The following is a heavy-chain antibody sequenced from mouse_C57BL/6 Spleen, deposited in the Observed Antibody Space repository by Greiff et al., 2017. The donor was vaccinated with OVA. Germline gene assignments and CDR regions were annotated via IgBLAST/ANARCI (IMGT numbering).Heavy chain of an antibody. J-gene: IGHJ2*01. V-gene: IGHV1-82*01. CDR3: ARINWDVGY. CDR1: GYAFSSSW. D-gene: IGHD4-1*01. CDR2: IYPGDGDT. Sequence: QVQLQQSGPELVKPGASVKISCKASGYAFSSSWMNWVKQRPGKGLERIGRIYPGDGDTNYNGKFKGKATLTADKSSSTAYMQLSSLTSEDSAVYFCARINWDVGYWGQGTTLTVSS.